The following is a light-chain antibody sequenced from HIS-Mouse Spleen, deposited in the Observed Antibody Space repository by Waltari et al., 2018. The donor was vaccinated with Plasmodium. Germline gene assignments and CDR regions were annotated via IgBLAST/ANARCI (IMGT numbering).Light chain of an antibody. J-gene: IGLJ2*01. Sequence: QSALTQPPSASGSPGQSVTISCTGTSSDVGGYNYVSWYQPHPGKAPKRMIYEVSKRPSGCPARFSGSKSGNTASLTVSGLQAEDEADYYCSSYAGSNNLVFGGGTKLTVL. CDR3: SSYAGSNNLV. CDR2: EVS. CDR1: SSDVGGYNY. V-gene: IGLV2-8*01.